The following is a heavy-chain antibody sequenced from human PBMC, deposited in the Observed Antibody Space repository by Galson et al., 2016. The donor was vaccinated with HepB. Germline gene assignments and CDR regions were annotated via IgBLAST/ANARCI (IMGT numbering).Heavy chain of an antibody. CDR3: ARDRRGGSGSDWPHDYFDY. CDR2: IYYSGST. Sequence: ETLSLTCTVSDDSVNSGAYYWTWIRQPPGKGLEWIGHIYYSGSTNYNPSLKSRVTISADTSKNQFSLRLTSVTAADTAVYYCARDRRGGSGSDWPHDYFDYWGQGTLVTVSS. J-gene: IGHJ4*02. CDR1: DDSVNSGAYY. V-gene: IGHV4-61*08. D-gene: IGHD6-19*01.